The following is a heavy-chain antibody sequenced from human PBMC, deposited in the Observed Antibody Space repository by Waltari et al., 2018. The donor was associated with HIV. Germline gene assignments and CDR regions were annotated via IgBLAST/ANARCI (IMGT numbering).Heavy chain of an antibody. CDR2: IWYDGSNK. Sequence: QVQLVESGGGVVQPGRSLRLSCAASGFTFSSYGMHWGSQAPGKGLEWVALIWYDGSNKYYADSVKGRFTISRDNSKNTLFLQMNSLRAEDTAMYYCAKDIQYGSGSQALYYYGMDVWGQGTTITVSS. CDR1: GFTFSSYG. CDR3: AKDIQYGSGSQALYYYGMDV. D-gene: IGHD3-10*01. V-gene: IGHV3-30*18. J-gene: IGHJ6*02.